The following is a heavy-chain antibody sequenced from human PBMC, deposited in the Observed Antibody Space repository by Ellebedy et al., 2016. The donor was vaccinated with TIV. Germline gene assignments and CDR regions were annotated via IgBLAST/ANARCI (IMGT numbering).Heavy chain of an antibody. D-gene: IGHD6-13*01. CDR1: RFSFSNYA. J-gene: IGHJ4*02. Sequence: GGSLRLXXVASRFSFSNYAMSWVRQAPGKGLEWVSGISAGGTITYYVDFVKGRFTISRDNSKNTLYLQMNSLRAEDTAVYYCAKGWLGAGAGTDFDYWGRGTLVTVSS. CDR3: AKGWLGAGAGTDFDY. CDR2: ISAGGTIT. V-gene: IGHV3-23*01.